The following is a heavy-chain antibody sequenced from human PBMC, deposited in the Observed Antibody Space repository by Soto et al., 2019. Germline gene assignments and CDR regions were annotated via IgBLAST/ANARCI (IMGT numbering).Heavy chain of an antibody. D-gene: IGHD6-13*01. CDR3: ARSKRIAAAGYFDY. CDR1: GGSFSGYY. J-gene: IGHJ4*02. V-gene: IGHV4-34*01. CDR2: INHSGST. Sequence: QVQLQQWGAGLLKPSETLPLTCAVYGGSFSGYYWSWIRQPPGKGLEWIGEINHSGSTNYNPSLKSRVTISVDTSKNQFSLKLSSVTAADTAVYYCARSKRIAAAGYFDYWGQGTLVTVSS.